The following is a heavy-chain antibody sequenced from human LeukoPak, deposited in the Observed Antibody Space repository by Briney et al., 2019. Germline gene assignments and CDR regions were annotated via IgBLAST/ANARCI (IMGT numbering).Heavy chain of an antibody. V-gene: IGHV3-30*03. D-gene: IGHD6-13*01. CDR1: GFTFSSYG. CDR3: AAAAAGTQLFDY. CDR2: ISYDGSNK. J-gene: IGHJ4*02. Sequence: GGSLRLSCAASGFTFSSYGMHWVRQAPGKGLEWVAVISYDGSNKYYADSVKGRFTISRDNSKNTLYLQMNSLRAEDTAVYYCAAAAAGTQLFDYWGQGTLVTVSS.